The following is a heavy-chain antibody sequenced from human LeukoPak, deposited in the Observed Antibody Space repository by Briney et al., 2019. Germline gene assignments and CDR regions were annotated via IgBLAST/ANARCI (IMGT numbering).Heavy chain of an antibody. Sequence: SETLSLTCTVSGGSISSYYWSWIRQPPGKGLEWIGYIYYSGSTNYNPSLKSRVTISVDTSKNQFSLKLSSVTAADTAVYYCARSPAYCGGDCFAFDYWGQGTLVTVSS. CDR2: IYYSGST. J-gene: IGHJ4*02. CDR3: ARSPAYCGGDCFAFDY. CDR1: GGSISSYY. V-gene: IGHV4-59*01. D-gene: IGHD2-21*02.